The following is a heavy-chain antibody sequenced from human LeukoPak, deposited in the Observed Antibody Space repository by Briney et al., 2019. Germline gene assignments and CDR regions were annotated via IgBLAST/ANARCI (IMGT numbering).Heavy chain of an antibody. D-gene: IGHD6-13*01. CDR1: GYTFTSYY. J-gene: IGHJ6*03. V-gene: IGHV1-46*01. Sequence: ASVKVSCKASGYTFTSYYMHWVRQAPGQGLEWMGIINPSGGSTSYAQKFQGRVTMTTDTSTSTAYMELRSLRSDDTAVYYCASFSIAAAGMVYYYMDVWGKGTTVTVSS. CDR2: INPSGGST. CDR3: ASFSIAAAGMVYYYMDV.